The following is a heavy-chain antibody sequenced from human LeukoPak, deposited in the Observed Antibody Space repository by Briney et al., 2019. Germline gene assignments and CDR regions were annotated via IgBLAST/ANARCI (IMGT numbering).Heavy chain of an antibody. D-gene: IGHD3-10*01. CDR3: ARDKTMVRGVSYGMDV. CDR2: IWYDGSNK. J-gene: IGHJ6*02. V-gene: IGHV3-33*01. Sequence: PGGSLRLSCAASGFTFSSYGMHWVRQAPGKGLEWVAVIWYDGSNKYYADSVKGRFTISRDNSKNTLYLQMNSLRAEDTAVYHCARDKTMVRGVSYGMDVWGQGTTVTVSS. CDR1: GFTFSSYG.